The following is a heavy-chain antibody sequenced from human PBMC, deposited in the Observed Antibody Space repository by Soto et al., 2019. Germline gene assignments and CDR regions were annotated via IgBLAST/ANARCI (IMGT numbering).Heavy chain of an antibody. J-gene: IGHJ5*02. CDR3: ARKEGGSSWNDWFDP. V-gene: IGHV1-18*01. CDR1: GYTFTSYG. Sequence: ASVKVSCKASGYTFTSYGISWVRQAPGQGLEWMGWISAYNGNTNYAQKLQGRVTMTTDTSTSTAYMELRSLRSDDTAVYYCARKEGGSSWNDWFDPWGQGTLVTVSS. D-gene: IGHD6-13*01. CDR2: ISAYNGNT.